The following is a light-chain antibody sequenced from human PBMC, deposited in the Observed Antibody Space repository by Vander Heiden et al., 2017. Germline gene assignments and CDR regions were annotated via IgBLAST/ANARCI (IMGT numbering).Light chain of an antibody. CDR3: QQRDRTPLT. V-gene: IGKV1-39*01. Sequence: DIQMTQSPSSLSASVGDRVTITGRASQSISSYLTWYQQKPGKAPKLLIYAASSLQSRVPSRFSGRGSGTDFTLTISRQQPEDFATYYCQQRDRTPLTFGQGTKVEIK. CDR1: QSISSY. J-gene: IGKJ1*01. CDR2: AAS.